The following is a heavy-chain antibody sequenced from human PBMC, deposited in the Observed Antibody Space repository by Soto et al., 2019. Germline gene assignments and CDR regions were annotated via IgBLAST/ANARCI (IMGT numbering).Heavy chain of an antibody. J-gene: IGHJ4*02. Sequence: EVQLVESGGDSVQPGGSLRLSCAASGFTFSTYWMHWVRQAPGEGLVWVSRIKGDGRSTSSADSMEGRFTISRDNAKNTVYLHMNSLRADDTAVYYCARGAFQNYYLDYWGQGTLVTVSS. V-gene: IGHV3-74*01. CDR3: ARGAFQNYYLDY. CDR1: GFTFSTYW. CDR2: IKGDGRST. D-gene: IGHD3-3*02.